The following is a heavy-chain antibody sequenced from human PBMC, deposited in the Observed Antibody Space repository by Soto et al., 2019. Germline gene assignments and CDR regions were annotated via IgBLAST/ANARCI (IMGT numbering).Heavy chain of an antibody. D-gene: IGHD3-9*01. Sequence: ASVKVSCKASGYTFTSYYMHWVRQAPGQGLEWMGIINPSGGSTSYAQKFQGRVTMTGDTSTSTVYMELSSLRSEDTAVYYCARVISSYDILTGYYSNYYYGMDVWGQGTTVTVSS. J-gene: IGHJ6*02. CDR1: GYTFTSYY. V-gene: IGHV1-46*01. CDR2: INPSGGST. CDR3: ARVISSYDILTGYYSNYYYGMDV.